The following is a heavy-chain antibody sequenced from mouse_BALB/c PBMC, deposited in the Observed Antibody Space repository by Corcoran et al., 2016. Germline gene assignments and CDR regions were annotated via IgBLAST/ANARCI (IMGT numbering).Heavy chain of an antibody. V-gene: IGHV1S136*01. CDR3: AREGRRGYFDV. CDR1: GYTFTSYV. Sequence: EVQLQQSGPELVKPGASVTMSCKASGYTFTSYVMHWVKQKPGQGLEWIGYINPYNDGTKYNEKFKGKATLTSDKSSSTAYMELSSLTSEDSAVYYCAREGRRGYFDVWGAGTTVTVYS. CDR2: INPYNDGT. J-gene: IGHJ1*01.